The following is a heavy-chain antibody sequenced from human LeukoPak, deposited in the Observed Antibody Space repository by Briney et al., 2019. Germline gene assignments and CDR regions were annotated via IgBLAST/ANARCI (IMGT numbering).Heavy chain of an antibody. V-gene: IGHV3-53*01. D-gene: IGHD5-18*01. J-gene: IGHJ4*02. Sequence: GGSLRLSCAASGFTVSSNYMSWVRQAPGKGLEWVSVIYSGGSTYYADSVKGRFTISRDNSKNTLYLQTNSLRAEDTAVYYCARGRYSYGWCDYWGQGTLVTVSS. CDR1: GFTVSSNY. CDR2: IYSGGST. CDR3: ARGRYSYGWCDY.